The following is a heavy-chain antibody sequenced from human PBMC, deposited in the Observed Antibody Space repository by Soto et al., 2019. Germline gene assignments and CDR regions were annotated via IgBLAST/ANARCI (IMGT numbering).Heavy chain of an antibody. D-gene: IGHD3-16*01. V-gene: IGHV1-69*01. CDR1: GGSFSNFV. J-gene: IGHJ4*02. Sequence: QVQLVQSEAEVKKPGSSVKVSCKAYGGSFSNFVISLVRQAPGQGLEWMGRIIPNFGTTNYAQKFQGKVTITADETTRTAYLELSGLTSEDTSVYYCARDVGGETTIRYSGQGTLVTVSS. CDR3: ARDVGGETTIRY. CDR2: IIPNFGTT.